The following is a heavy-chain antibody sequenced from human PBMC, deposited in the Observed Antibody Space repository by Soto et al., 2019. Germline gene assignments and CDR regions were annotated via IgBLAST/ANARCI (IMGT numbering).Heavy chain of an antibody. D-gene: IGHD2-8*01. CDR3: ARSQGGMLYNSYFDF. J-gene: IGHJ4*02. V-gene: IGHV2-70*13. CDR2: IDWDGDR. Sequence: SGPTLVNPTQTLTLTCTFSGFTLGTTGLSVNWIRQAPGKALEWLAVIDWDGDRFYSASLKTRLSISKDTSKNEVVLAMTNMDPVDTATYFCARSQGGMLYNSYFDFWGQGTLVTVSS. CDR1: GFTLGTTGLS.